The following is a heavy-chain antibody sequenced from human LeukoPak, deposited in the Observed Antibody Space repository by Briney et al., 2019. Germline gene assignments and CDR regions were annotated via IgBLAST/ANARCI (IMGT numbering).Heavy chain of an antibody. V-gene: IGHV3-21*01. CDR3: ARDISTGLWLRVFDY. CDR1: GFTFSSYS. J-gene: IGHJ4*02. D-gene: IGHD5-12*01. CDR2: ISSSSSYI. Sequence: GGSLRLSCAASGFTFSSYSMNWVRQAPGKGLEWVSSISSSSSYIYYADSVKGRSTISRDNAKNSLYLQMNSLRAEDTAVYYCARDISTGLWLRVFDYWGQGTLVTVSS.